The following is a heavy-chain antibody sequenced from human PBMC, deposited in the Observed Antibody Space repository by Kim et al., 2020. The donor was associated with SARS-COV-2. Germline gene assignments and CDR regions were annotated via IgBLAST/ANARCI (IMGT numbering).Heavy chain of an antibody. V-gene: IGHV3-23*01. CDR1: GFTFSNYA. Sequence: GGSLRLSCAASGFTFSNYAMSWVRQAPGEGLEWVSAISGSGGSTYYADSVKGRFTISRDNSKNTLYLQMNNLSAEDTAVYDCAKDWVVHGYSDYKGVDYWGQGIMVTVSS. J-gene: IGHJ4*02. D-gene: IGHD5-12*01. CDR3: AKDWVVHGYSDYKGVDY. CDR2: ISGSGGST.